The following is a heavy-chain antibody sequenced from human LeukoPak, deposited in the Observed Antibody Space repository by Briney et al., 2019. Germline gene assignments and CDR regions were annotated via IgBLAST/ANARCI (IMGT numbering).Heavy chain of an antibody. J-gene: IGHJ6*02. D-gene: IGHD1-26*01. V-gene: IGHV3-15*01. CDR3: TTDLWELLYCYGMDV. CDR2: IKSKTDGGTT. CDR1: GFTFSNAW. Sequence: KAGGSLRLSCAASGFTFSNAWMSWVRQAPGKGLEWVGRIKSKTDGGTTDYAAPVKGRFTISRDDSKNTLYLQMNSLKTEDTAVYYCTTDLWELLYCYGMDVWGQGTTVTVSS.